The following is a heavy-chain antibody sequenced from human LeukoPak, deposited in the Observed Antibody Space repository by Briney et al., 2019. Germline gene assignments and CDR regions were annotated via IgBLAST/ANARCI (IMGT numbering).Heavy chain of an antibody. CDR2: IYYSGYT. CDR3: AREGRQWLVYWFDP. D-gene: IGHD6-19*01. J-gene: IGHJ5*02. Sequence: SDTLSLTCIISGGSISSSTYYWGWIRQPPGKGLEWIGYIYYSGYTNYNPSLKSRVTISVDTSKNQFSLKLSSVTAADTAVYYCAREGRQWLVYWFDPWGQGTLVTVSS. CDR1: GGSISSSTYY. V-gene: IGHV4-61*05.